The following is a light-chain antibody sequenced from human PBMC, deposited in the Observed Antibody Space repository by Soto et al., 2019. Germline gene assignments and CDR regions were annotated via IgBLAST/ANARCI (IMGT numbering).Light chain of an antibody. CDR1: QGISNY. Sequence: DIQMTQSPSSLSASVGDRVTITCRASQGISNYLAWYQQKPGKVPKLLIYAASTLQSGVPSRFSGSGSGTDFTLTISSLQPEDVATYYCQKYNSAPPPITFCQGTRLEIK. CDR2: AAS. J-gene: IGKJ5*01. CDR3: QKYNSAPPPIT. V-gene: IGKV1-27*01.